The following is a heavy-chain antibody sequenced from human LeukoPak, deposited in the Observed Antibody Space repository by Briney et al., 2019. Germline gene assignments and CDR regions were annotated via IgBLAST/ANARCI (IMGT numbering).Heavy chain of an antibody. CDR3: ARDMTTLVYAFDF. J-gene: IGHJ3*01. CDR2: MSSSGGAI. CDR1: QFNFNKFG. Sequence: GGSLRLSCATSQFNFNKFGMSWIRQAPGKGLEWVSYMSSSGGAIYYADSVKGRFTISRDNAKNSLYLQMNSLRAEDTAVYYCARDMTTLVYAFDFWGQGTMVTVSS. D-gene: IGHD1-1*01. V-gene: IGHV3-11*01.